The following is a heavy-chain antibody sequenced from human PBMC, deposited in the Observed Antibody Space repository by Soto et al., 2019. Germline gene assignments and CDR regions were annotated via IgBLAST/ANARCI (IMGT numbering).Heavy chain of an antibody. CDR2: IIPIFGTA. CDR1: GGTFSSYA. CDR3: ARVVTHRDGYCSSTSCYYYYYGMDV. D-gene: IGHD2-2*03. J-gene: IGHJ6*02. Sequence: ASVKVSCKASGGTFSSYAISWVRQAPGQGLEWMGGIIPIFGTANYAQKFQGRVTITADESTSTAYMELSSLRSEDTAVYYCARVVTHRDGYCSSTSCYYYYYGMDVWGQGTTVTVSS. V-gene: IGHV1-69*13.